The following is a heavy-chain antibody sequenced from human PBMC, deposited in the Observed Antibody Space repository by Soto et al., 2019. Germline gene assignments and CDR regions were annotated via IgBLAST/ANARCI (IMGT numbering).Heavy chain of an antibody. D-gene: IGHD3-22*01. J-gene: IGHJ6*03. CDR1: GISFTTYA. CDR2: IGSSGGTI. CDR3: SGFHRGYYYYYYMDV. V-gene: IGHV3-23*01. Sequence: GGSLRLSCVASGISFTTYAMTWVRLAPGKGLEWVSGIGSSGGTIYYADSVKGRFTISRDISKNTVYLQMNSLRAEDTAVYYCSGFHRGYYYYYYMDVWGKGTTVTVSS.